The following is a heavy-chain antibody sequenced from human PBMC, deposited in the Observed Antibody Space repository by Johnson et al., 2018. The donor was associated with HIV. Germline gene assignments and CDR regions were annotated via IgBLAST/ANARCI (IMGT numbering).Heavy chain of an antibody. D-gene: IGHD2-8*01. J-gene: IGHJ3*02. Sequence: MQLVESGGGLVQPGGSLRLSCAASGFTFDDYGMSWVRQAPGKGLAWVSGINWNGGSAGYADSVKGRFTISRDNAKNSLYLQMNSLRAEDTALYYCARDRREDGYCTNGVCYLRPGAFDIWGQGTMVTVSS. CDR2: INWNGGSA. V-gene: IGHV3-20*04. CDR3: ARDRREDGYCTNGVCYLRPGAFDI. CDR1: GFTFDDYG.